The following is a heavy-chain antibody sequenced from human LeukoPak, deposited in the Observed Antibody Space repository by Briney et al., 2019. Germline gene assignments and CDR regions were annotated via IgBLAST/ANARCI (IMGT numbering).Heavy chain of an antibody. CDR3: ARARLGSQLRWQPRSGFGTSYFDY. J-gene: IGHJ4*02. CDR1: GGSISSYY. V-gene: IGHV4-59*12. D-gene: IGHD4-17*01. CDR2: IYYSGST. Sequence: NPSETLSLTCTVSGGSISSYYWSWIRQPPGKGLEWIGYIYYSGSTNYNPSLKSRVTISVDTSKNQFSLKLSSVTAADTAVYYCARARLGSQLRWQPRSGFGTSYFDYWGQGTLVTVSS.